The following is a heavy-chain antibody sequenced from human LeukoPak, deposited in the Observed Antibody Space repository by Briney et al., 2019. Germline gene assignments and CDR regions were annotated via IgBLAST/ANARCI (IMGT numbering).Heavy chain of an antibody. Sequence: ASVKVSCKTSGYTFTSYYIHWVRQAPGQGLEWMGRINPDNGGTNYAQKFQGRVTVTRDTSISTAYMELSSLISDDTAVYYCPRDYGENAHDYWGQGTLVTVSS. D-gene: IGHD4/OR15-4a*01. CDR2: INPDNGGT. CDR1: GYTFTSYY. CDR3: PRDYGENAHDY. V-gene: IGHV1-2*06. J-gene: IGHJ4*02.